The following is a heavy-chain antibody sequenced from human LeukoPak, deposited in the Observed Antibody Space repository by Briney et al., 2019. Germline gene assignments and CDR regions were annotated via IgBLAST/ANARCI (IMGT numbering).Heavy chain of an antibody. Sequence: GESLKISCKGSGXSFTTYWIGWVRQMPGKGVEWMGIIYPGDSDTRYSPSFQGQVTISADKSISTAYLQWSSLKASDTAMYYCARPKAAADLPPSYWGQGTLVTVSS. CDR2: IYPGDSDT. J-gene: IGHJ4*02. V-gene: IGHV5-51*01. D-gene: IGHD6-13*01. CDR1: GXSFTTYW. CDR3: ARPKAAADLPPSY.